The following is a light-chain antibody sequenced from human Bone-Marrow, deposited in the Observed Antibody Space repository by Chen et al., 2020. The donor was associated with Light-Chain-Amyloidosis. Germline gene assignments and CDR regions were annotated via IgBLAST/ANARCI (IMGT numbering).Light chain of an antibody. J-gene: IGLJ2*01. CDR3: QSADSSGTYEVI. CDR1: DLPTKY. V-gene: IGLV3-25*03. Sequence: SYHLTQPPSVSVSPGQTARITCSGDDLPTKYAYWYQQKPGQAPVLVIHRDTERPSGISERFSGSSSGTTATLTISGVQAEDEADYHCQSADSSGTYEVIFGGGTKLNVL. CDR2: RDT.